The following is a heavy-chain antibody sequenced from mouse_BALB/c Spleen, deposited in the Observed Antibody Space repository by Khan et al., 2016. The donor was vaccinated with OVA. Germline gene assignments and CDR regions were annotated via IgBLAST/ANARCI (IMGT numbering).Heavy chain of an antibody. CDR1: GISLTSYG. CDR2: IWGDGST. CDR3: AKFFYGGISDGYFDV. V-gene: IGHV2-3*01. Sequence: VQLQESGPGLVAPSQSLSITCTVSGISLTSYGVTWVRQPPGKGLEWLGVIWGDGSTNYHSTLRSRLSISKDKSRSQVFLTLNSLQTDDTATYYCAKFFYGGISDGYFDVWGAGTTVTVSS. J-gene: IGHJ1*01. D-gene: IGHD1-1*01.